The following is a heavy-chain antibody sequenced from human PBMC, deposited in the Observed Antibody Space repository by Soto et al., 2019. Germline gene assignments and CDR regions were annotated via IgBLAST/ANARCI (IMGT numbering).Heavy chain of an antibody. D-gene: IGHD4-17*01. CDR1: GFTFSSYA. V-gene: IGHV3-23*01. J-gene: IGHJ4*02. Sequence: PGGSLRLSCAVSGFTFSSYAMSWVRQAPGKGLEWVSAISGSGGSTYYADSVKGRFTISRDNSKNTLYLQINSLRADDTAVYHCAKDPNGDYVGAFDSWGQGALVTVSS. CDR2: ISGSGGST. CDR3: AKDPNGDYVGAFDS.